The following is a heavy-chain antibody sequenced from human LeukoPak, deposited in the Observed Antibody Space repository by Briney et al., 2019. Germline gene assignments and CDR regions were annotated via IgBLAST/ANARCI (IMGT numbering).Heavy chain of an antibody. CDR1: GFTFSSYG. J-gene: IGHJ6*02. CDR3: AGGGSRHYYYGMDV. Sequence: TGGSLRLSCAASGFTFSSYGMHCVRQAPGKGLEWVAVISYDGSNKYYADSVKGRFTISRDNSKNTLYLQMNSLRAEDTAVYDCAGGGSRHYYYGMDVWGQGTTVTVSS. D-gene: IGHD2-15*01. V-gene: IGHV3-30*03. CDR2: ISYDGSNK.